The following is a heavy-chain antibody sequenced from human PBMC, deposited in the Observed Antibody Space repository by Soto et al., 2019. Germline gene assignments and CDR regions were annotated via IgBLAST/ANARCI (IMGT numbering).Heavy chain of an antibody. CDR2: IIPIFGTA. D-gene: IGHD3-22*01. Sequence: ASVKVSCKASGGTFSSYAISWVRQAPGQGLEWMGGIIPIFGTANYARKFQGRVTITADESTSTAYMELSSLRSEDTAVYYCARELTPYYYDSSGYYDYYYGMDVWGQGTTVTVSS. V-gene: IGHV1-69*13. CDR3: ARELTPYYYDSSGYYDYYYGMDV. J-gene: IGHJ6*02. CDR1: GGTFSSYA.